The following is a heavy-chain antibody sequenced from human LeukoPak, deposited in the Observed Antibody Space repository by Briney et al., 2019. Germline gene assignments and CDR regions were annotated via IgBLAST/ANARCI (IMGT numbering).Heavy chain of an antibody. J-gene: IGHJ3*02. D-gene: IGHD3-22*01. CDR1: GGTFSSYA. CDR2: IIPIFGTA. CDR3: ARDNARDYYDSSGFGAFDI. V-gene: IGHV1-69*05. Sequence: SVKVSCKASGGTFSSYAISWVRQAPGQGLEWMGRIIPIFGTANYAQKFQGRVTITTDESTSTAYMELSSLRSEDTAVYYCARDNARDYYDSSGFGAFDIWGQGTMVTVSS.